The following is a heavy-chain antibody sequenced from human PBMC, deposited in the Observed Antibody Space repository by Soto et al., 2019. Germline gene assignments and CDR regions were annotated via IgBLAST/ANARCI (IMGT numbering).Heavy chain of an antibody. CDR1: GGSFSGYY. Sequence: QVQLQQWGAGLLKPSETLSLTCAVYGGSFSGYYWSWIRQPPGKGLEWIGEINHSGSTNYNPSLKSRVTISVDTSKNQFSLKLSSVTAADTAVYYCARGYSRGWTGFDYWGQGTLVTVSS. J-gene: IGHJ4*02. CDR2: INHSGST. CDR3: ARGYSRGWTGFDY. D-gene: IGHD6-19*01. V-gene: IGHV4-34*01.